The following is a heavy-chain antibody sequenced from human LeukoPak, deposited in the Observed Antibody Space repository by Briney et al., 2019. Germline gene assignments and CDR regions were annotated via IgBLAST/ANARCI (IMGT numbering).Heavy chain of an antibody. CDR2: LYSGGST. D-gene: IGHD2-2*01. CDR3: AARDCSTTSCYGGLFDY. CDR1: GLSVSSKY. V-gene: IGHV3-53*01. Sequence: PGGSLRLSCAASGLSVSSKYMNWVRQAPGKGLEWVSLLYSGGSTYYADSVKGRFTISRDSSKNTVYLQMNSLRAEDTAVHYCAARDCSTTSCYGGLFDYWGQGALVTVSS. J-gene: IGHJ4*02.